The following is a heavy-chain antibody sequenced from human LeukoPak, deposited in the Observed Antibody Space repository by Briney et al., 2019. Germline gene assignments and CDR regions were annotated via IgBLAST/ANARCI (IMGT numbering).Heavy chain of an antibody. D-gene: IGHD6-13*01. CDR2: TKEDGREK. V-gene: IGHV3-7*01. J-gene: IGHJ4*02. CDR3: ASGRQLGY. Sequence: TGGTLRLYCAASGFTFCNLWMSWVRHAPGMGLEGVANTKEDGREKYYVVSVKGRFTISRDNARNSLYLQMNSLRAEDAAVYYCASGRQLGYWGQGTLVTVSS. CDR1: GFTFCNLW.